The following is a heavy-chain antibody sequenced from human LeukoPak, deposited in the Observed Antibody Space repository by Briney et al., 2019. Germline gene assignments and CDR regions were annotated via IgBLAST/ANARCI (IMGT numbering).Heavy chain of an antibody. CDR3: ASRMVRGVTPPFDP. J-gene: IGHJ5*02. D-gene: IGHD3-10*01. V-gene: IGHV1-2*02. CDR2: INPNSGGT. Sequence: ASVKVSCKASGYTFTGYYMHWVRQAPGQGLEWMGWINPNSGGTNYAQKFQGRVTMTRDTSISTAYMELSRLRSDDTAVYYCASRMVRGVTPPFDPWGQGTLVTVSS. CDR1: GYTFTGYY.